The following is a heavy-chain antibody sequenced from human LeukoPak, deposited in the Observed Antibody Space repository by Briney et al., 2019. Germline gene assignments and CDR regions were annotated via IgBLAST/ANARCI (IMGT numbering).Heavy chain of an antibody. CDR3: ARGLMMAVAGRGEFHY. Sequence: SETLSLTCIASGGSISSYYWSWIRQPPGKGLEWIGYIYYSGSTNYNPSLKSRVTISVDTSKNQFSLKLSSVTAADTAVYYCARGLMMAVAGRGEFHYWGQGTLVTVSS. CDR1: GGSISSYY. V-gene: IGHV4-59*01. CDR2: IYYSGST. D-gene: IGHD6-13*01. J-gene: IGHJ4*02.